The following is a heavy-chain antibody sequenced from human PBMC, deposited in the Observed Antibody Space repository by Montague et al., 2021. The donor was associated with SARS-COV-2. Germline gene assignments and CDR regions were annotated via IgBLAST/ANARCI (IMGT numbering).Heavy chain of an antibody. Sequence: PALVKPTQTLTLTCTFSGFSLSTSGMCVSWIRQPPGKALEWLALIDWDDDKYYSTSLKTRLTISKDTSKNQVVLTMTNKDPVDTATYYCARSYGSTGVTRPFDPWGQGTLVTVSS. CDR1: GFSLSTSGMC. J-gene: IGHJ5*02. D-gene: IGHD4-23*01. CDR2: IDWDDDK. V-gene: IGHV2-70*01. CDR3: ARSYGSTGVTRPFDP.